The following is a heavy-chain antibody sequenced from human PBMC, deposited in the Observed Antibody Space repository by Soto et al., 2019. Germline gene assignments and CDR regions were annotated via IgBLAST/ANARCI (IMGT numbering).Heavy chain of an antibody. D-gene: IGHD3-3*01. CDR3: ARTIFGVATYYFDF. CDR1: GVTFRTSYD. CDR2: MSPNTGST. V-gene: IGHV1-8*01. Sequence: SDMVTFMACGVTFRTSYDISWVRQATGQGLEWMGWMSPNTGSTNYVQKFQGRVTMTRNTSISTAYMELSSLRSEDTAVYYCARTIFGVATYYFDFWGQGTPVTVSS. J-gene: IGHJ4*02.